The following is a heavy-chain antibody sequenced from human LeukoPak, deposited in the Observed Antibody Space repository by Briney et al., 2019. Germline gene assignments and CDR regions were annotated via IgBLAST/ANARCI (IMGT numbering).Heavy chain of an antibody. J-gene: IGHJ4*02. CDR1: GYTFTSYY. CDR2: INPSGGST. D-gene: IGHD2-2*01. V-gene: IGHV1-46*01. CDR3: ARSFDCSSTSCFPDY. Sequence: ASVKVSCKASGYTFTSYYMHWVRQAPGQGLEWMGIINPSGGSTSYAQKFQGRITMTRDTSISTAYMELSRLRSDDTAVYYCARSFDCSSTSCFPDYWGQGTLVTVSS.